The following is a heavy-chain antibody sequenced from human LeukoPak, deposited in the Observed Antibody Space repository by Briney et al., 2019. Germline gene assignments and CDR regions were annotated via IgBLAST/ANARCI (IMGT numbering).Heavy chain of an antibody. Sequence: GESLKISCKGSGYSFTSFWIGWVRQMPGKGLEWMGIIYPGDSDTRYSPSFQGQVTISADKSINTAYLQWSSLKASDTAMYYCARQGLRGISHFGFWGQGTLVTVSS. V-gene: IGHV5-51*01. D-gene: IGHD3-10*01. CDR3: ARQGLRGISHFGF. J-gene: IGHJ4*02. CDR2: IYPGDSDT. CDR1: GYSFTSFW.